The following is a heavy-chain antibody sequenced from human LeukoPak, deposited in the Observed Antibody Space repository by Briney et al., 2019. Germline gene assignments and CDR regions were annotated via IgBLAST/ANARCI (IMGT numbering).Heavy chain of an antibody. Sequence: ASVKVSCKASGYTFTNYYLHWVRQAPGQGLEWMGIINPSGGNTNYAQKFQGRVTMTRDTSTSTVYMELSSLKSEDTAVYYCARVRDGYNDAYDIWGQGTMVTVSS. CDR3: ARVRDGYNDAYDI. V-gene: IGHV1-46*01. CDR2: INPSGGNT. J-gene: IGHJ3*02. D-gene: IGHD5-24*01. CDR1: GYTFTNYY.